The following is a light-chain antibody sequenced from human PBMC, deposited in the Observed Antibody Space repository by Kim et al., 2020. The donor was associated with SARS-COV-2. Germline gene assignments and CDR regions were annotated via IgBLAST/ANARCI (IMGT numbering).Light chain of an antibody. CDR3: QAWDSSTVV. CDR1: KLGDRY. Sequence: SYELTQPPSVSVSPGQTANITCSGDKLGDRYAYWYRQKPGQSPVLVIYQDSKRPSGIPERFSGSRSGNTATLTISGTQATDEADYYCQAWDSSTVVFGGGTQLTVL. V-gene: IGLV3-1*01. J-gene: IGLJ2*01. CDR2: QDS.